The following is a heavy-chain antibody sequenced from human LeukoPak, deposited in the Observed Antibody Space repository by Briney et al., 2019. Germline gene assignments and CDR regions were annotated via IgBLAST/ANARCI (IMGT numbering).Heavy chain of an antibody. V-gene: IGHV4-59*01. Sequence: SQTLSLTCTVSGGSISSYYWSWIRQPPGKGLEWIGYIYYSGSTNYNPSLKSRVTISVDTSKYQFSLKLSSVTAADTAVYYCARSIVVVPAALFDYWGQGTLVTVSS. CDR1: GGSISSYY. CDR2: IYYSGST. J-gene: IGHJ4*02. CDR3: ARSIVVVPAALFDY. D-gene: IGHD2-2*01.